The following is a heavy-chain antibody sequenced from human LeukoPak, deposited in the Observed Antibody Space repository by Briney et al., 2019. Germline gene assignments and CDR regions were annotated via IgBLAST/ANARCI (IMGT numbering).Heavy chain of an antibody. Sequence: SETLSLTCSVSGYSISSGYYWDWIRQPPGKGLEWIASIYDIGKSYYNPSLESRGTISVDTSKIQYSLELSSVTAADTAVYYCASLRTGDFDYWGQGALVTVSS. CDR1: GYSISSGYY. CDR3: ASLRTGDFDY. CDR2: IYDIGKS. D-gene: IGHD1-1*01. V-gene: IGHV4-38-2*02. J-gene: IGHJ4*02.